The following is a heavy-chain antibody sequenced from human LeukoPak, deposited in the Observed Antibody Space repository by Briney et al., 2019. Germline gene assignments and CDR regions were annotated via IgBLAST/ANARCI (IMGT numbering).Heavy chain of an antibody. D-gene: IGHD6-13*01. J-gene: IGHJ4*02. CDR2: IYTSGST. CDR1: GGSISSGSYY. V-gene: IGHV4-61*02. CDR3: ARDTAFGYSSSWYAY. Sequence: SETLSLTCTVSGGSISSGSYYWSWIRQPAGKGLEWIGRIYTSGSTNYNPSLKSRATISVDTSKNQFSLKLSSVTAADTAVYYCARDTAFGYSSSWYAYWGQGTLVTVSS.